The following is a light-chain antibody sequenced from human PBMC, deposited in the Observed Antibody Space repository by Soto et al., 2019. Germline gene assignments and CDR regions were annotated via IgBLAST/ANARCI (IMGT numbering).Light chain of an antibody. CDR1: SSDVGGYNY. CDR3: CSYAGSHFL. CDR2: DVS. V-gene: IGLV2-11*01. J-gene: IGLJ2*01. Sequence: QSALTQPRSVSGSPGQSVTISCTGTSSDVGGYNYVSWYQQHPGKAPKLVIYDVSQRPSGVPDRFSGSKSGNTASLTISGLQDEDEADYYCCSYAGSHFLFGGGTKLTVL.